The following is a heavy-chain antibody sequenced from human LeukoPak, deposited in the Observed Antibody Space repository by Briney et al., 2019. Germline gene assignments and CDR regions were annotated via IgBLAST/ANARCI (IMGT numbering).Heavy chain of an antibody. Sequence: GGSLRLSYVASGFTFSNYWMLWVRQAPGKGLMWVSLISTDGKSTRYAGSVKGRFTISRDNAKNALYLQMDILRVEDTALYFCVRDYQFIQEVWGQGTTVTVSS. CDR1: GFTFSNYW. CDR2: ISTDGKST. V-gene: IGHV3-74*01. CDR3: VRDYQFIQEV. J-gene: IGHJ6*02. D-gene: IGHD2-2*01.